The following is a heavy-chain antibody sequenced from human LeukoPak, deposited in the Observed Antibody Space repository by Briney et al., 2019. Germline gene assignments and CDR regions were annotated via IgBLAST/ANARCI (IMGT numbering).Heavy chain of an antibody. CDR3: VKDRYSSGWYGYFDL. D-gene: IGHD6-19*01. CDR1: GFIFSSYA. CDR2: ISSNGGST. V-gene: IGHV3-64D*06. Sequence: SGGPLRLSCSASGFIFSSYAMHWVRQAPGKGLEYVSAISSNGGSTYYADSVKGRFTISRDNSKNTLYLQMSSLRAEDTAVYYCVKDRYSSGWYGYFDLWGRGTLVTVSS. J-gene: IGHJ2*01.